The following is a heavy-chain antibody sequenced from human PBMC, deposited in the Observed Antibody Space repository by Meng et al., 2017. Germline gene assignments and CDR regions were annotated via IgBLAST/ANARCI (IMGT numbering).Heavy chain of an antibody. Sequence: SETLSLTCTVSGGSISSYYWSWIRQPPGKGLEWIGYIYYSGSTNYNPSLKSRVTISVDTSKNQFSLKLSSVTAADTAVYYCARSDPGKCFDYWGQATLVTVSS. CDR2: IYYSGST. CDR1: GGSISSYY. V-gene: IGHV4-59*01. J-gene: IGHJ4*02. CDR3: ARSDPGKCFDY.